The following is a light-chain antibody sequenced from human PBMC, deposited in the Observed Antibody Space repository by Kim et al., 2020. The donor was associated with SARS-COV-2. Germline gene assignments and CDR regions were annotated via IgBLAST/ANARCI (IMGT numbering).Light chain of an antibody. CDR2: RDS. CDR1: NIGSKN. CDR3: QVWDSSTVV. V-gene: IGLV3-9*01. J-gene: IGLJ2*01. Sequence: SVALGQTARITFGGKNIGSKNVHWYQQKPGQAPVLVIYRDSNRPSGIPERFSGSNSGNTATLTISRAQAGDEADYYCQVWDSSTVVFGGGTQLTVL.